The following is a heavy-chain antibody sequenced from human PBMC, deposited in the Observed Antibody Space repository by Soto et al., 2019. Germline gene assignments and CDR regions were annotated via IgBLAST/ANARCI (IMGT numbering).Heavy chain of an antibody. Sequence: PGGSLSLSCAASGFTVSSNYMSWVRQAPGKGLEWGSVIYSGGSKNYADSGKGRFTISRNNSKNTLYLQKKNLKTEDKAVYNCRRDFWVRGREWPRPLDVWGKGTTVTVSS. D-gene: IGHD3-3*01. CDR3: RRDFWVRGREWPRPLDV. CDR1: GFTVSSNY. CDR2: IYSGGSK. V-gene: IGHV3-53*04. J-gene: IGHJ6*04.